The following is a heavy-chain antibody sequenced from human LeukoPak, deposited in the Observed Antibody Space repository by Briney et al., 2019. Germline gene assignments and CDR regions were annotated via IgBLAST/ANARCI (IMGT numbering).Heavy chain of an antibody. J-gene: IGHJ3*02. V-gene: IGHV3-23*01. CDR2: ISGSGGST. CDR3: AKEHSSGYLANPDDAFDI. Sequence: PEGSLRLSCEASGFAFEEYPMSWLRQAPGKGLEWVSAISGSGGSTYYADSVKGRFTISRDNSKNTLYLQMNSLRAEDTAVYYCAKEHSSGYLANPDDAFDIWGQGTMVTVSS. CDR1: GFAFEEYP. D-gene: IGHD3-22*01.